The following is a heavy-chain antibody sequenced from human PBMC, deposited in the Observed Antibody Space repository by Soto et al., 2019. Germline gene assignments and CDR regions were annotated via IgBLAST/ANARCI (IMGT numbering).Heavy chain of an antibody. Sequence: ASVKVSCKASGYTFTSYGISWVRQAPGQGLEWMGWISAYNGNTNYAQKLQGRVTMTTDTSTSTAYMELSSLRSEDTAVYYCASGYCSSTSCYAGRYYYGMDVWGQGTTVTVSS. CDR2: ISAYNGNT. J-gene: IGHJ6*02. CDR3: ASGYCSSTSCYAGRYYYGMDV. D-gene: IGHD2-2*03. V-gene: IGHV1-18*01. CDR1: GYTFTSYG.